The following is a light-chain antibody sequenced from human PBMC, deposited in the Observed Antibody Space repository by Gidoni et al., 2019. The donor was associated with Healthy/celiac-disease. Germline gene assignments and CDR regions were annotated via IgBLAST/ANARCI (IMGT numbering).Light chain of an antibody. CDR2: GAS. CDR3: QQYGSSPPLT. J-gene: IGKJ4*01. CDR1: ESVSSCY. V-gene: IGKV3-20*01. Sequence: IVFPQSPGTLSLSPGARATRSCRASESVSSCYLACYQQKPGQAPRLLIYGASSRATGIPDRFSRSGSGTDFTLTISRLEPEDFAVYYCQQYGSSPPLTFGGGTKVEIK.